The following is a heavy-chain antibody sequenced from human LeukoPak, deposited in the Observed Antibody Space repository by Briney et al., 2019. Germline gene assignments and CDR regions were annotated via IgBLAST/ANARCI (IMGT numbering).Heavy chain of an antibody. Sequence: GESLKISCKGSGYSFTSYWIGWVRQMPGKGLEWMGIIYPGDSDTRYSPSFQGQVTISADKSISTAYLQWSSLKASDTAMYYCARYCNSTSCYFYGMDVWGQGTTVTVSS. CDR3: ARYCNSTSCYFYGMDV. D-gene: IGHD2-2*01. J-gene: IGHJ6*02. V-gene: IGHV5-51*01. CDR1: GYSFTSYW. CDR2: IYPGDSDT.